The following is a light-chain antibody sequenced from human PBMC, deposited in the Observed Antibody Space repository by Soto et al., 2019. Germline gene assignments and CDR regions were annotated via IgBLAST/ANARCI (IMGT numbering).Light chain of an antibody. V-gene: IGKV1-39*01. CDR3: QQSYNIPLT. J-gene: IGKJ1*01. Sequence: DIQMTQSPSTLSASVGERVTITCRAGQSVRKYLNWYQQKVGKAPNLLIFGATSLQSGVPSRFSGSGSGTDFALTISSLQPEDFATYYCQQSYNIPLTFGQGTKVEIK. CDR2: GAT. CDR1: QSVRKY.